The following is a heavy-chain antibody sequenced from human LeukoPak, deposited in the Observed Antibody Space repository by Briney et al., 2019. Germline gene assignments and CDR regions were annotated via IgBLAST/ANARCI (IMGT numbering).Heavy chain of an antibody. CDR3: AKTTVGYSSGRFPGWPADY. V-gene: IGHV3-23*01. D-gene: IGHD2-15*01. Sequence: GGSLRLSCTASGFAFGSYAMYWVRQAPGKGLEWVSGIFGNGGSAHYADSVKGRSTISRDNSKNTVYLEMNSLGVEDTAVYYCAKTTVGYSSGRFPGWPADYWGQGTLVTVSS. J-gene: IGHJ4*02. CDR1: GFAFGSYA. CDR2: IFGNGGSA.